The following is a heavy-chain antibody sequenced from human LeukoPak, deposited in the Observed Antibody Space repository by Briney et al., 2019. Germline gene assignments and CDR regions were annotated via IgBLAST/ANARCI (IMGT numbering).Heavy chain of an antibody. D-gene: IGHD1-26*01. CDR3: AREKTYTGIVGATSYYFDY. CDR2: ISSSSSYI. J-gene: IGHJ4*02. Sequence: GGSLRLSCAASGFTFSSYSMNWVRQAPGKGLEWVSSISSSSSYIYYADSVKGRFTISRDNAKNSLYLQMNSLRAEDTAVYYCAREKTYTGIVGATSYYFDYWGQGTLVTVSS. V-gene: IGHV3-21*01. CDR1: GFTFSSYS.